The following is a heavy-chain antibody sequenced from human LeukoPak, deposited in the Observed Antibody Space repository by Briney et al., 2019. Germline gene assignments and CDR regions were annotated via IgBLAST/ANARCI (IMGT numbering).Heavy chain of an antibody. J-gene: IGHJ4*02. V-gene: IGHV4-34*01. Sequence: SETLSLTCAVSGGAFSNYFWTWIRQPPGKGLEWIAEINDSGSTNSNSSLRSRVAISLDTSKNQFSLRLTSVTAADTAVYYCARGQYCSTTTCYSARRYFDFWGQGTLATVSS. CDR2: INDSGST. D-gene: IGHD2-2*01. CDR1: GGAFSNYF. CDR3: ARGQYCSTTTCYSARRYFDF.